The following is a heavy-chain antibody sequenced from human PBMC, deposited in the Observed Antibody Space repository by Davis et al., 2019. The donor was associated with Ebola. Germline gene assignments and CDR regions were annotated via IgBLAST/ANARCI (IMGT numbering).Heavy chain of an antibody. V-gene: IGHV1-69*13. CDR1: GDIFSSHT. J-gene: IGHJ5*02. D-gene: IGHD2-21*02. CDR2: IIPVYGAS. CDR3: ARNDSVSKWFDP. Sequence: SVKVSCKASGDIFSSHTINWVRQAPGQGLEWMGGIIPVYGASYYAQTYKGRLTITADLSTGTAYMELSSLRSEDTATYFCARNDSVSKWFDPWGQGTLVIVSP.